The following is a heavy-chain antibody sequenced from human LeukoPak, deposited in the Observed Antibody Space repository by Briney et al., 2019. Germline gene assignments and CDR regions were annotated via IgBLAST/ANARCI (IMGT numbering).Heavy chain of an antibody. J-gene: IGHJ4*02. D-gene: IGHD6-19*01. Sequence: GGSLRLSCAASRFTFSSYAMSWVRQAPGKGLEWVSAISGSGGSTYYADSVKGRFTISRDNSKNTLYLQMNSLRAEDTAVYYCANKEVAGLDYWGQGTLVTVSS. V-gene: IGHV3-23*01. CDR2: ISGSGGST. CDR1: RFTFSSYA. CDR3: ANKEVAGLDY.